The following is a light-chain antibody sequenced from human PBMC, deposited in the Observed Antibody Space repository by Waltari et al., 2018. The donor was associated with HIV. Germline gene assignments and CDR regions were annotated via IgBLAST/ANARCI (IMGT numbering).Light chain of an antibody. Sequence: EIVLTQSPATLSLSPGERATLSCRASQSVSRYLAWYQQKPGQPPRLLFFDASTRATGIPARFSGSGSGTDFTLTISSLAPEDFAVYYCQQRSNWPYTFGQGTKLEIK. CDR1: QSVSRY. V-gene: IGKV3-11*01. J-gene: IGKJ2*01. CDR2: DAS. CDR3: QQRSNWPYT.